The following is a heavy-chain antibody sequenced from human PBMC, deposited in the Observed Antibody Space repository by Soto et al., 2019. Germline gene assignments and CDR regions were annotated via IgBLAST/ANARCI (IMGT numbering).Heavy chain of an antibody. CDR1: GFTVSSNY. CDR3: ARSVAGVPAAMPARGGYYYYYMDV. J-gene: IGHJ6*03. Sequence: PGGSLRLSCAASGFTVSSNYMSWVRQAPGKGLEWVSVIYSGGSTYYADSVKGRFTISRDNSKNTLYLQMNSLRAEDTAVYYCARSVAGVPAAMPARGGYYYYYMDVWGKGTTVTVSS. D-gene: IGHD2-2*01. CDR2: IYSGGST. V-gene: IGHV3-66*01.